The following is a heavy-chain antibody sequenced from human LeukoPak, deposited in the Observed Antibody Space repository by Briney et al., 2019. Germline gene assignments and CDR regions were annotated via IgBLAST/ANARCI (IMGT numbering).Heavy chain of an antibody. D-gene: IGHD3-22*01. V-gene: IGHV1-46*01. CDR3: ARTGWRGPSYYDSSGYYYMYY. CDR1: GYTFTSYY. CDR2: INPSGGST. Sequence: ASVKVSCKASGYTFTSYYMHWVRQALGQGLEWMGIINPSGGSTSYAQKFQGRVTVTRDTSTSTVYMELSSLRSDDTAVYYCARTGWRGPSYYDSSGYYYMYYWGQGTLVTVSS. J-gene: IGHJ4*02.